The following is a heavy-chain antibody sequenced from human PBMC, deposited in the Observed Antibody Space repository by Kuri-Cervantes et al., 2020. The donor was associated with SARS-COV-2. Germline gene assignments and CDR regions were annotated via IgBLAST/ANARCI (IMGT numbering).Heavy chain of an antibody. Sequence: GSLRLSCTVSGGSISSSSYYWGWIRQPPGKGLEWIGEINHSGSTNYNPSLKSRVTISVDTSKNQFSLKLSSVTAADTAVYYCAVFVVPAARGFDYWGQGTLVTVSS. J-gene: IGHJ4*02. CDR2: INHSGST. CDR3: AVFVVPAARGFDY. D-gene: IGHD2-2*01. CDR1: GGSISSSSYY. V-gene: IGHV4-39*07.